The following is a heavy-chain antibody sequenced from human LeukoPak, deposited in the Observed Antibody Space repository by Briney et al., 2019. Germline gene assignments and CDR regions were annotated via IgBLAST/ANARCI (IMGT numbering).Heavy chain of an antibody. V-gene: IGHV3-74*01. D-gene: IGHD3-16*01. CDR2: INSDETIS. Sequence: GGSLRLSCAASGFTFSSYWMHWVRQVPNQGLMWVSRINSDETISEYVDSVNGRFTISRDNAKNTLYLQNSLRAEDTAVYFCLYGGYFQHWGQGTLVTVSS. CDR1: GFTFSSYW. CDR3: LYGGYFQH. J-gene: IGHJ1*01.